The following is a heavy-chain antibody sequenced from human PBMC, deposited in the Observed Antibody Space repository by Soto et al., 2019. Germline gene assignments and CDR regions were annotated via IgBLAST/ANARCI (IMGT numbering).Heavy chain of an antibody. Sequence: PSETLSLTCTVSGGSISSGGYYWSWIRQHPGKGLEWIGYIYYSGSTYYNPSLKSRVTISVDTSKNQFSLKLSSVTAADTAVYYCARERGGNDWFGPWGQGTLVTVSS. CDR3: ARERGGNDWFGP. V-gene: IGHV4-31*03. CDR1: GGSISSGGYY. D-gene: IGHD2-15*01. J-gene: IGHJ5*02. CDR2: IYYSGST.